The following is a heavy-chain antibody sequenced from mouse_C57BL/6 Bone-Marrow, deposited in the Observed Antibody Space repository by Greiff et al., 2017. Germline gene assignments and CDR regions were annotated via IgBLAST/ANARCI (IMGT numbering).Heavy chain of an antibody. CDR2: IYPGSGNT. V-gene: IGHV1-76*01. D-gene: IGHD2-2*01. CDR3: AREDYGYDKGLYYAMDY. CDR1: GYTFTDYY. Sequence: VQLQQSGAELVRPGASVKLSCKASGYTFTDYYINWVKQRPGQGLEWIARIYPGSGNTYYNEKFKGKATLTAEKSSSTAYMQLSSLTSEDSAVYFCAREDYGYDKGLYYAMDYWGQGTSVTVSS. J-gene: IGHJ4*01.